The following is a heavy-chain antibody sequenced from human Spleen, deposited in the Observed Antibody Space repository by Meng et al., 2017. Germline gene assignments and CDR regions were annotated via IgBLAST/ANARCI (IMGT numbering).Heavy chain of an antibody. CDR2: IPNRGSS. J-gene: IGHJ1*01. Sequence: QVQLRESGPALVKPSETLSLTCAVSGDSITNHNWWAWVRQPPGKGLGWIGEIPNRGSSAYNPSLKSRVSMSIDKSKNQFSLKLTSVTAADTAVYHCLRGSGGSVWGQGTLVTVSS. V-gene: IGHV4-4*02. CDR1: GDSITNHNW. CDR3: LRGSGGSV. D-gene: IGHD3-10*01.